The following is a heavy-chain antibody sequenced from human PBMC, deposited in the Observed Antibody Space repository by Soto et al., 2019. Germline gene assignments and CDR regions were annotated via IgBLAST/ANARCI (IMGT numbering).Heavy chain of an antibody. CDR1: GFTFSTYG. Sequence: QVQLVESGGGVVQPGRSLRLSCAASGFTFSTYGMNWVRQAPGKGLEWVAVICSSGSDTYYADSVKGRFTISRDNSKNTLYLQMDSLRAEDTAVYYCAKDTLARGGTWVDSWGQGTLVTVSS. J-gene: IGHJ5*01. V-gene: IGHV3-30*18. CDR2: ICSSGSDT. D-gene: IGHD3-10*01. CDR3: AKDTLARGGTWVDS.